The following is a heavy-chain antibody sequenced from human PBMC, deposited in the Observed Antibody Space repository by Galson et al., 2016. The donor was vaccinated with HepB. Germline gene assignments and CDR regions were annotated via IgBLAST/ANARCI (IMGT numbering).Heavy chain of an antibody. CDR1: GFTFSSCA. V-gene: IGHV3-23*01. Sequence: SLRLSCAASGFTFSSCAMSWVRQTPGKGLEWVSSISSSGDSTYYADSVKARFIISRDNSKNTLQLHMSSLRAEDTAIYYCAKRPSGYWGPFDYWCQGILVTVSS. CDR3: AKRPSGYWGPFDY. D-gene: IGHD3-3*01. CDR2: ISSSGDST. J-gene: IGHJ4*02.